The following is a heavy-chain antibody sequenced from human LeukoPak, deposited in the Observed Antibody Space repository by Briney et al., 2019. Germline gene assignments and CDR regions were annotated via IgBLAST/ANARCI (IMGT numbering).Heavy chain of an antibody. CDR2: ISGSGGST. J-gene: IGHJ6*03. V-gene: IGHV3-23*01. D-gene: IGHD1-26*01. CDR1: GFTFSSYA. Sequence: GGSLRLSCAASGFTFSSYAISWVRQAPGKGLEWVSAISGSGGSTYYADSVKGRFTISRDNSKNTLYLQMNSLRAEDTAVYYCAKVGGKQFYYYMDVWGKGTTVTVSS. CDR3: AKVGGKQFYYYMDV.